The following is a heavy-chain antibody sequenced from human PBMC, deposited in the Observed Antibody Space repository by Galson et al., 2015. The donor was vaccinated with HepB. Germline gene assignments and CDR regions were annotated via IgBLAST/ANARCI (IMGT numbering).Heavy chain of an antibody. V-gene: IGHV3-48*03. CDR1: GFTFGAYE. D-gene: IGHD3-10*01. Sequence: SLRLSCAASGFTFGAYEMNWVRQAPGKGLEWISYISSNGYMIYYAESVEGRFTVSRDNARDSLYLQMNGLRVEDTAVYYCVRDDALWSWYFDSWGQGILVTVSS. CDR2: ISSNGYMI. CDR3: VRDDALWSWYFDS. J-gene: IGHJ4*02.